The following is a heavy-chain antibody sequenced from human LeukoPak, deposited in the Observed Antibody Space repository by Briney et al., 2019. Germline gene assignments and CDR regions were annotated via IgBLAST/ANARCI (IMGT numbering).Heavy chain of an antibody. J-gene: IGHJ4*02. CDR2: IIPILGIA. V-gene: IGHV1-69*02. CDR3: ASAPGSSSWRSTIDY. Sequence: SVTVSFKASGGTFSSYTISWVRQAPGQGREWMGRIIPILGIANYAQKFQGRVTINADKSTSTAYMELSSLRSEDTAVYYCASAPGSSSWRSTIDYWGQGTLVTVSS. CDR1: GGTFSSYT. D-gene: IGHD6-13*01.